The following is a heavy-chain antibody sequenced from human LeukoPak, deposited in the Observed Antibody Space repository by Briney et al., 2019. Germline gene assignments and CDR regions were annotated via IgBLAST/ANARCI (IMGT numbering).Heavy chain of an antibody. J-gene: IGHJ3*02. V-gene: IGHV3-23*01. CDR1: GFTFSSYA. Sequence: GGSLSLSCAASGFTFSSYAMSWVRQAPGKGLEWVSAISSSGGRTYYADSVKGRFTISRDNSKNTQYLHMTSLGAEDTAVYYCAKLMEVITVNDAFDIWGQGTMVTVSS. D-gene: IGHD3-10*01. CDR3: AKLMEVITVNDAFDI. CDR2: ISSSGGRT.